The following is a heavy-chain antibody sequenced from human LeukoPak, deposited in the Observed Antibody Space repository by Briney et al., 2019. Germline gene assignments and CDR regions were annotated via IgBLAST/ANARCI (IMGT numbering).Heavy chain of an antibody. Sequence: SGGSLRLSCAASRFTFSSYAMSWVRQAPGKGLEWVSTISSSGGYTYYADSVRGRFTISRDNSKNTLYLQMNSLRAEDTAVYYCAKPYYGSGSYYYYYYMDVWGKGTAVTVSS. D-gene: IGHD3-10*01. CDR2: ISSSGGYT. J-gene: IGHJ6*03. CDR1: RFTFSSYA. V-gene: IGHV3-23*01. CDR3: AKPYYGSGSYYYYYYMDV.